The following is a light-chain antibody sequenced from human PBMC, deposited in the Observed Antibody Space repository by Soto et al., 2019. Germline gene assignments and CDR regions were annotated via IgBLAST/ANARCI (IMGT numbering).Light chain of an antibody. Sequence: QSVLTQPASVSGSPGQSITISCTGTSREFGAYNYVSWYRQYPGKAPKLMIYGVTNRPSGVSDRFSGSKSGNTASLTISGLQAEDEADYYCSSYTRTSLLYVFGTGTKVTVL. CDR2: GVT. J-gene: IGLJ1*01. CDR3: SSYTRTSLLYV. V-gene: IGLV2-14*01. CDR1: SREFGAYNY.